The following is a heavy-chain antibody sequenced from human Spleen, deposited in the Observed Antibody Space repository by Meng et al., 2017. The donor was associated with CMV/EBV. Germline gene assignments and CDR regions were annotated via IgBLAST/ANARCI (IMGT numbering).Heavy chain of an antibody. J-gene: IGHJ4*02. D-gene: IGHD6-19*01. CDR2: ISAYNGNT. CDR1: GYTFTRYG. V-gene: IGHV1-18*01. CDR3: ARGRIAVAVFDY. Sequence: CKASGYTFTRYGISWVRQAPGQGLEWMGWISAYNGNTNYAQKLQGRVTMTTDTSTSTAYMELKSLRSDDTAVYYCARGRIAVAVFDYWGQGTLVTVSS.